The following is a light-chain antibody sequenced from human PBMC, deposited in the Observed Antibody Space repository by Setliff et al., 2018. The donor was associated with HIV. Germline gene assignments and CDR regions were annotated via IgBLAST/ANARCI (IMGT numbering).Light chain of an antibody. V-gene: IGLV2-14*03. CDR3: SSYTTNTDV. CDR2: DVT. CDR1: TSDVGGFTY. J-gene: IGLJ3*02. Sequence: QSVLTQPASVSGSPGQSITISCTAATSDVGGFTYVSWYQQHPGKAPKLMIYDVTHRPSGVSNRFSGSKSGNTASLTISGLQAEDEADYYCSSYTTNTDVFGGGTKATVL.